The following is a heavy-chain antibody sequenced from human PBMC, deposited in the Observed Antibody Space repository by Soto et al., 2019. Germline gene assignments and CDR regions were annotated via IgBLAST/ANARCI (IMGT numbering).Heavy chain of an antibody. CDR2: IYYNGST. CDR1: GGSISSGGYY. V-gene: IGHV4-31*03. Sequence: PSETLSLTCTVSGGSISSGGYYWSWIRQHPGKGLEWIGYIYYNGSTYYNPSLKSRVTISADTSKKQFSLELRSVTAADTAVYYCARLTENWFDPWGQGILVTVSS. D-gene: IGHD4-4*01. CDR3: ARLTENWFDP. J-gene: IGHJ5*02.